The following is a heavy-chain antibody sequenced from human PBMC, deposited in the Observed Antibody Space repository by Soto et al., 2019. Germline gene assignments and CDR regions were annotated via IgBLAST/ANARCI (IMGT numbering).Heavy chain of an antibody. V-gene: IGHV4-59*01. J-gene: IGHJ4*02. CDR3: TGLEAATGKSDY. Sequence: SETLSLTCTVSGGSISSYYWSWIRQPPGKGLEWIGYIYYSGSTNYNPSLKSRVTISVDTSKNQFSLKLSSVTAADTALYYCTGLEAATGKSDYWGQGALVTVSS. D-gene: IGHD6-13*01. CDR2: IYYSGST. CDR1: GGSISSYY.